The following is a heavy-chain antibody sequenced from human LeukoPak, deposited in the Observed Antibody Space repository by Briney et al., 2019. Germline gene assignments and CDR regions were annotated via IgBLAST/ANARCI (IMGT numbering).Heavy chain of an antibody. CDR3: ARDPRITMVRGVIIGYYYGMDV. CDR1: GYTFTSYG. J-gene: IGHJ6*02. V-gene: IGHV1-18*01. D-gene: IGHD3-10*01. Sequence: ASVKVSCKASGYTFTSYGISWVRQAPGQGLEWMGWISAYNGNTNYAQKLQGRVTMTTDTFTSTAYMELRSLRSDDTAVYYCARDPRITMVRGVIIGYYYGMDVWGQGTTVTVSS. CDR2: ISAYNGNT.